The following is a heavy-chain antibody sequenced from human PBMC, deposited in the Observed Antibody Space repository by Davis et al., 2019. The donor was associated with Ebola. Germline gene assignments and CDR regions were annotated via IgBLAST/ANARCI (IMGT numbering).Heavy chain of an antibody. CDR3: ARGRARLDY. Sequence: SETLSLTCAVYGGSFSGYYWSWIRQPPGKGLEWIGEINHSGSTYYNPSLKSRVTISVDTSKNQFSLKLSSVTAADTAVYYCARGRARLDYWGQGTLVTVSS. J-gene: IGHJ4*02. CDR1: GGSFSGYY. V-gene: IGHV4-34*01. CDR2: INHSGST.